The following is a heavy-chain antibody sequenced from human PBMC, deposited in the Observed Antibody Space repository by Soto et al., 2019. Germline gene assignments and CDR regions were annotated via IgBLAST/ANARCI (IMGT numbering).Heavy chain of an antibody. J-gene: IGHJ3*02. V-gene: IGHV4-39*01. Sequence: QLQLQESGPGLVKPSETLSLTCTVSGGSISSSSYYWGWIRQPPGKGLEWIGSIYYSGSTYYNPSLKSRVTISVDTSKNQFSLKLSSVTAADTAVYYCILRYFDWVGPTIWDQGTMVTVSS. CDR3: ILRYFDWVGPTI. D-gene: IGHD3-9*01. CDR2: IYYSGST. CDR1: GGSISSSSYY.